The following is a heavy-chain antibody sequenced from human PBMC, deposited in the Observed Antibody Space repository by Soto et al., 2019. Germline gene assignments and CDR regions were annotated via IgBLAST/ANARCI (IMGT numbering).Heavy chain of an antibody. CDR1: GYTFSSYS. CDR3: ARVEYSFGTPFLDY. J-gene: IGHJ4*02. D-gene: IGHD3-16*01. Sequence: GASVKVSCKASGYTFSSYSIHWVRQAPGQRPEWMGWIHVGNGNTKYSQKFQGRVTFTRDTSASTAYMELSSLRSADTAVYYCARVEYSFGTPFLDYWGQGTLVTVSS. V-gene: IGHV1-3*01. CDR2: IHVGNGNT.